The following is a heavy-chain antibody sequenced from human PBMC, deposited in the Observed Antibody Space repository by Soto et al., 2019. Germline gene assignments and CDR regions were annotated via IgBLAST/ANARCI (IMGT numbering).Heavy chain of an antibody. D-gene: IGHD3-16*02. V-gene: IGHV3-23*01. CDR3: AKDHDDYVWGSYRVDY. Sequence: PGGSLRLSCAASGFTFSSYAMSWVRQAPGKGLEWVSAISGSGGSTYYADSVKGRFTISRDNSKNTLYLQMNSLRAEDTAVYYCAKDHDDYVWGSYRVDYWRQGTLVTVSS. J-gene: IGHJ4*02. CDR2: ISGSGGST. CDR1: GFTFSSYA.